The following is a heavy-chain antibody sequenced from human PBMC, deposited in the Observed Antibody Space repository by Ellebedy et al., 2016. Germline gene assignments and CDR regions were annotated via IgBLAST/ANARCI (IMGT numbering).Heavy chain of an antibody. Sequence: SQTLSLTCAISGDSVSSNSAAWNWIRQSPSRGLEWLGRTYYRSKWYNDYAVSVKSRITINPDTSKNQFSLQLNSVTPEDTAVYYCAREVEAVAGIGGGGDWFDPWGQGTLVTVSS. CDR2: TYYRSKWYN. CDR3: AREVEAVAGIGGGGDWFDP. J-gene: IGHJ5*02. V-gene: IGHV6-1*01. D-gene: IGHD6-19*01. CDR1: GDSVSSNSAA.